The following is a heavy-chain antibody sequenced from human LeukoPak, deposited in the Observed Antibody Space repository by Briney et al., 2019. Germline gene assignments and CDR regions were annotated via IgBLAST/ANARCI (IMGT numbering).Heavy chain of an antibody. CDR1: GYSFASYW. CDR3: AKKFNMAGAGTAGY. D-gene: IGHD6-19*01. V-gene: IGHV5-51*01. CDR2: IYPGDSAT. Sequence: GESLKISCKGSGYSFASYWIGWVRQMPGKGLEWMGIIYPGDSATRYSPSFQGQVSISADKSISTAYLQWSSLKASDTAMYYCAKKFNMAGAGTAGYWGQGTLVPVSP. J-gene: IGHJ4*02.